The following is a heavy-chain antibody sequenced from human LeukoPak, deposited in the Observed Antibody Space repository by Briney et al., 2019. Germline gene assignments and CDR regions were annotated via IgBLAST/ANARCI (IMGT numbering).Heavy chain of an antibody. J-gene: IGHJ4*02. CDR1: GYTFTSYD. D-gene: IGHD3-10*01. CDR2: MNPNSGNT. V-gene: IGHV1-8*03. Sequence: ASVKVSCKASGYTFTSYDINWVRQATGQGLEWMGRMNPNSGNTGYAQKFQGRVTITRNTSISTAYMELSSLRSEDTAVYYCARGITYYGSGSYPLWGQGTLVTVSS. CDR3: ARGITYYGSGSYPL.